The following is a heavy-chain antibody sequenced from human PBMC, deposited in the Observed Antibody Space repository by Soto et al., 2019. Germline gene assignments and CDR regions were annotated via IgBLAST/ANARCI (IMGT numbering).Heavy chain of an antibody. CDR2: ISYDGSNK. V-gene: IGHV3-30*18. D-gene: IGHD3-22*01. Sequence: ESGGGVVQPGRSLRLSCAASGFTFSSYGMHWVRQAPGTGLEWVAVISYDGSNKYYADSVKGRFTISRDNSKNTLYLQMNSLRAEDTAVYYCAKDQNYDSSGYFDAFDIWGQGTMVTVSS. CDR1: GFTFSSYG. CDR3: AKDQNYDSSGYFDAFDI. J-gene: IGHJ3*02.